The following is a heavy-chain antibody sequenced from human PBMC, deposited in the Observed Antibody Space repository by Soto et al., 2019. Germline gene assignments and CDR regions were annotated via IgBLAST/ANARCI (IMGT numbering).Heavy chain of an antibody. Sequence: PSETLSLTCTVSGGSISSGDYYWSWIRQPPGKGLEWIGYIYYSGSTYYNPSLKSRVTISVDTSKNQFSLKLSSVTAADTAVYYCAREEWLTYYYYGMDVWSQGTTVTVSS. V-gene: IGHV4-30-4*01. CDR1: GGSISSGDYY. CDR3: AREEWLTYYYYGMDV. J-gene: IGHJ6*02. CDR2: IYYSGST. D-gene: IGHD3-3*01.